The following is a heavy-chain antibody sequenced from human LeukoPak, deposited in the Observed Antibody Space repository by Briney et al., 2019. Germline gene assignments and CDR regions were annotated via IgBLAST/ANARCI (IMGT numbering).Heavy chain of an antibody. CDR2: IYYSGNT. V-gene: IGHV4-59*02. Sequence: PSETLSLTCSVSGDSVSSYYWSWIRQPPGKGLEYIGYIYYSGNTNSNPSLKSRVTISVDTSKNQFSLKLSSVTAADTAVYYCARDIFGPPGLVSGAFDIWGQGTMVTASS. J-gene: IGHJ3*02. CDR1: GDSVSSYY. D-gene: IGHD3/OR15-3a*01. CDR3: ARDIFGPPGLVSGAFDI.